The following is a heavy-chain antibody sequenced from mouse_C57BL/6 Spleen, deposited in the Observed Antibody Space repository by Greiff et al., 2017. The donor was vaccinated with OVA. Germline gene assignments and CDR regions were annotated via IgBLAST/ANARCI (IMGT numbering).Heavy chain of an antibody. Sequence: QVQLKQPGAELVKPGASVKLSCTASGYTITSYWMHWVKQRPGQGLEWIGMIHPNSGSTNYNAKFKSKATLTVDKSSSTAYMQLSSLTSEDSAVYYCARSFYGSSPYFEGWGTGTTVTVAS. D-gene: IGHD1-1*01. CDR3: ARSFYGSSPYFEG. CDR2: IHPNSGST. CDR1: GYTITSYW. V-gene: IGHV1-64*01. J-gene: IGHJ1*03.